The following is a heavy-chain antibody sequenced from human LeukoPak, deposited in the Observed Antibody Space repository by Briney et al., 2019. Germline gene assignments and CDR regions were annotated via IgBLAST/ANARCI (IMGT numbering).Heavy chain of an antibody. CDR2: IYSSGNT. CDR1: GGSISSYY. J-gene: IGHJ4*02. V-gene: IGHV4-4*07. D-gene: IGHD1-26*01. Sequence: SETLSLTCTVSGGSISSYYWSWIRQPAGKGLEWIGRIYSSGNTNYNPSLNSRVTMSVETPKNQFSLKLSFVTAADTAVYYCARGGSYYGDHQFDYWGQGTLVTVSS. CDR3: ARGGSYYGDHQFDY.